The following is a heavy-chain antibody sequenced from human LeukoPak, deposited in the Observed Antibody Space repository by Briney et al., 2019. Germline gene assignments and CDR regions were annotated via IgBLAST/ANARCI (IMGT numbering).Heavy chain of an antibody. D-gene: IGHD3-22*01. CDR3: ARERHYYDSSGYPDY. V-gene: IGHV3-30-3*01. J-gene: IGHJ4*02. CDR2: ISYDGSNK. Sequence: XAMHWVXQAPGKGLEWVAVISYDGSNKYYADCVKGRFTISRDNSKNTLYLQMNSLRAEDTAVYYCARERHYYDSSGYPDYWGQGTLVTVSS. CDR1: XA.